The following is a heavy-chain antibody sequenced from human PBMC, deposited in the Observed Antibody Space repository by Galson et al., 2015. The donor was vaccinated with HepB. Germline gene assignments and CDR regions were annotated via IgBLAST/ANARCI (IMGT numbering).Heavy chain of an antibody. V-gene: IGHV1-69*02. J-gene: IGHJ4*02. D-gene: IGHD1-26*01. CDR3: ARNRLVGADY. Sequence: SVKVSCKASGGTFSSYTISWVRQAPGQGLEWMGMIIPILGIANYAQKFQGRVTITAVKSTSTAYMELSSLRSEDTAVYYCARNRLVGADYWGQGTLVTVSS. CDR2: IIPILGIA. CDR1: GGTFSSYT.